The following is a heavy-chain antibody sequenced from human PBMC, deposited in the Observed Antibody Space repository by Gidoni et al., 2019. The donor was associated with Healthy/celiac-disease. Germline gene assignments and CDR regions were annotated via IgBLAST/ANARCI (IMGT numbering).Heavy chain of an antibody. J-gene: IGHJ3*02. CDR3: ARVDPFTIPI. D-gene: IGHD3-10*01. Sequence: QVQLQESGPGLVKPSQTLSLTCTVSGGSISSGSYYWSWIRQPAGKGLEWIGRIYTSGSTNYNPSLKSRVTISVDTSKNQFSLKLSSVTAADTAVYYCARVDPFTIPIWGQGTMVTVSS. CDR2: IYTSGST. V-gene: IGHV4-61*02. CDR1: GGSISSGSYY.